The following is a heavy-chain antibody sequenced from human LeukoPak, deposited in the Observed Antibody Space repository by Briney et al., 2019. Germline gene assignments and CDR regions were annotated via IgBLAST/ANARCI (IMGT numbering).Heavy chain of an antibody. CDR3: AKDRPTYDFWSGYYSVLHYYGMDV. J-gene: IGHJ6*02. D-gene: IGHD3-3*01. CDR2: ISGSGGST. Sequence: GGSLRLSCAASGFTLSSYAMSWVRQAPGKGLEWVSAISGSGGSTYYADSVKGRFTISRDNSKNTLYLQMNSLRAEDTAVYYCAKDRPTYDFWSGYYSVLHYYGMDVWGQGTTVTVSS. CDR1: GFTLSSYA. V-gene: IGHV3-23*01.